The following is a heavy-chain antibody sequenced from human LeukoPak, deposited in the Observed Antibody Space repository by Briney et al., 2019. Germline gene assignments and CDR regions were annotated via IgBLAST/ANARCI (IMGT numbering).Heavy chain of an antibody. D-gene: IGHD1-1*01. CDR2: INHSGST. J-gene: IGHJ4*02. V-gene: IGHV4-34*01. CDR3: ARIPQDTTAFDY. CDR1: GGSFNAYY. Sequence: SETLSLTCAVYGGSFNAYYWNWIRQPPGKGLEWIGEINHSGSTNYNPSLKSRVTISVDKSKNQFSLKLGSVTAADTAVYYCARIPQDTTAFDYWGQGTLVTVSS.